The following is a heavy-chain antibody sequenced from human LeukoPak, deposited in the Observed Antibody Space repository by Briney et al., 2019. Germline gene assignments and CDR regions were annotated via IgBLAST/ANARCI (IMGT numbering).Heavy chain of an antibody. Sequence: GGSLRLSRAASGFTFSSNWMHWVRQAPGKGLVWVSRSNGDGSTTNYADSVKGRFTISRDNAKNTLYLQMNSLTAEDTAVYYCVRDLGGRSGHWGQGTLVTVSS. CDR2: SNGDGSTT. V-gene: IGHV3-74*01. J-gene: IGHJ4*02. D-gene: IGHD1-26*01. CDR1: GFTFSSNW. CDR3: VRDLGGRSGH.